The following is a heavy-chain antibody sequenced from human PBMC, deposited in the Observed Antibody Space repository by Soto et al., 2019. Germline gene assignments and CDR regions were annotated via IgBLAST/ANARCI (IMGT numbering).Heavy chain of an antibody. D-gene: IGHD1-20*01. J-gene: IGHJ4*02. CDR2: IRDRVHSYST. V-gene: IGHV3-72*01. CDR1: GLTFSDHY. Sequence: SGGSLRLSCAVSGLTFSDHYMGWVRQAPGKGLDWVGRIRDRVHSYSTEYAASVKGRFTISRDDSRNSLYLQMNSLKMEDTAVFYCVSLWSVTGSRDYWGRGTLVTVPQ. CDR3: VSLWSVTGSRDY.